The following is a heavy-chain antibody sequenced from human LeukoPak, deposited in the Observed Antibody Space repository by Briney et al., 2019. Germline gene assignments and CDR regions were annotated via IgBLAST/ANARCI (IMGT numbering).Heavy chain of an antibody. CDR2: IYHSGST. D-gene: IGHD2-15*01. CDR3: ARDLRVVVVAAYFDY. CDR1: GYSISSGYY. J-gene: IGHJ4*02. Sequence: PSETLSLTCTVSGYSISSGYYWGWIRQPPGKGLEWIGSIYHSGSTYYNPSLKSRVTISVDTSKNQFSLKLSSVTAADTAVYYCARDLRVVVVAAYFDYWGQGTLVTVSS. V-gene: IGHV4-38-2*02.